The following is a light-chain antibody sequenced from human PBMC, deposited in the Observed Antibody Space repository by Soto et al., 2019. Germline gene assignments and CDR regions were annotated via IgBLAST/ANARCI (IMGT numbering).Light chain of an antibody. V-gene: IGKV1-39*01. CDR3: QQSYSPLLT. Sequence: DIQMTQSPSSLSASVGDRLTIACRASQTISTYLNWYQQSPGKAPRFLIYAASTLQRAVPSRFSGSGSGIDFTLTINNLQREDFATNYCQQSYSPLLTFGGGTKVDIK. J-gene: IGKJ4*01. CDR1: QTISTY. CDR2: AAS.